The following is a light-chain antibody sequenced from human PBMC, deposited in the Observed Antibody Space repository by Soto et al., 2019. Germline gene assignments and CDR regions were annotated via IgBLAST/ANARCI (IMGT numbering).Light chain of an antibody. Sequence: EIVWTQSPGTLSLSPGERATLSCKASQSVSSSFLAWYQQKPGQAPRLLIYGASSRATGIPDRFSGSGSGTDFTLTISRLEPEDGAVYYCQQYDSSPLTFGGGTKVEIK. J-gene: IGKJ4*01. V-gene: IGKV3-20*01. CDR3: QQYDSSPLT. CDR1: QSVSSSF. CDR2: GAS.